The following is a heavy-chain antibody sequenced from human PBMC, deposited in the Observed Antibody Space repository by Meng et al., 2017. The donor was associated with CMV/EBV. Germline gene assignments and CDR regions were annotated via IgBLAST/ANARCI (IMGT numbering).Heavy chain of an antibody. D-gene: IGHD3-22*01. CDR2: IYTSGST. Sequence: GSLRLSCTVSGGSISSYCWSWIRQPAGKGLEWIGRIYTSGSTNYNPSLKSRVTMSVDTSKNQLSLKLSSVTAADTAVYYCARDLYDSSGYPAYGMDVWGQGTTVTVSS. V-gene: IGHV4-4*07. CDR3: ARDLYDSSGYPAYGMDV. J-gene: IGHJ6*02. CDR1: GGSISSYC.